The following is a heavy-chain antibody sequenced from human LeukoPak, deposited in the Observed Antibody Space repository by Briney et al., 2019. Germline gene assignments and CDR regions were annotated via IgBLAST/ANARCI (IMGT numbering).Heavy chain of an antibody. CDR1: GFTFSSYS. J-gene: IGHJ4*02. V-gene: IGHV3-48*01. Sequence: GESLRLSCAASGFTFSSYSMNWVRQAPGKGLEWVSYISSSSGTIYYADSVKGRFTISRDNAKNSLYLQMNSLRAGDTAVYYCARALRAYSYGTFDYWGQGTLVTVSS. CDR3: ARALRAYSYGTFDY. CDR2: ISSSSGTI. D-gene: IGHD5-18*01.